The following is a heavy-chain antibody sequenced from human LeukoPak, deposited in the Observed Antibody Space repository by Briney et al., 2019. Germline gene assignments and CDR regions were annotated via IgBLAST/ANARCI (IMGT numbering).Heavy chain of an antibody. CDR3: AKDLMEQHDAFDI. CDR1: GFTFSNYA. J-gene: IGHJ3*02. Sequence: GGSLRLSCAASGFTFSNYAMTWVRQAPGKGLEWVAVISYDGSNKYYADSMKGRFTISRDNSKNTLYLQMNSLRAEDTAVYYCAKDLMEQHDAFDIWGQGTMVTVSS. D-gene: IGHD1-26*01. V-gene: IGHV3-30*18. CDR2: ISYDGSNK.